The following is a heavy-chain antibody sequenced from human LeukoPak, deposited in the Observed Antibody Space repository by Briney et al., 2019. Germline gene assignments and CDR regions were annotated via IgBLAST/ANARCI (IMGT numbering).Heavy chain of an antibody. Sequence: PGRSLRLSCAASGFTFSSYAMHWVRQAPGKGLEWVAVISYDGSNKYYADSVKGRFTISRDNSKNTLYLQMNSLRAEDTAVYYCAKDRNRELYYYYYGMDVWGKGTTVTVSS. CDR2: ISYDGSNK. J-gene: IGHJ6*04. D-gene: IGHD1-26*01. CDR3: AKDRNRELYYYYYGMDV. V-gene: IGHV3-30*04. CDR1: GFTFSSYA.